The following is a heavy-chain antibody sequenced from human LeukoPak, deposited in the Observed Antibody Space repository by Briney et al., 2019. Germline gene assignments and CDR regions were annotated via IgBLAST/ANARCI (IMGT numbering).Heavy chain of an antibody. CDR1: GFTFSRHG. CDR2: MSKDGATI. CDR3: AKVGLPDALINWIDS. V-gene: IGHV3-30*18. D-gene: IGHD2-2*01. J-gene: IGHJ5*01. Sequence: PGGSLRLSCAASGFTFSRHGMHWAHQAPGKGLKWVAGMSKDGATIRYEGSVEGRFTISRDNSKNTVYLQMNSLRAEDTAVYYCAKVGLPDALINWIDSWGQGTLVTVSS.